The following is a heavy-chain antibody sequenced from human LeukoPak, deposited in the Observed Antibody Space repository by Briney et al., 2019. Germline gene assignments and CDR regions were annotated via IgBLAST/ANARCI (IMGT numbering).Heavy chain of an antibody. V-gene: IGHV3-7*01. CDR1: GFTFSDYW. CDR3: ARYFSGGSCWDY. J-gene: IGHJ4*02. D-gene: IGHD2-15*01. CDR2: IKQDESEK. Sequence: PGGSLRLSCTASGFTFSDYWMSWVRQAPGKGLEWVANIKQDESEKYYVDSVKGRFTISRDNAKNSLYLQMNSLRAEDTAMYYCARYFSGGSCWDYWGQGTLVTVSS.